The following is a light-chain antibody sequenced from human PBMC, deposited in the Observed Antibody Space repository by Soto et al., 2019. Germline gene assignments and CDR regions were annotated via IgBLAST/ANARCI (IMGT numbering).Light chain of an antibody. CDR2: GNN. V-gene: IGLV1-40*01. J-gene: IGLJ2*01. CDR1: SSNLGAGYD. CDR3: QSYDGSLATSI. Sequence: QLVLTQPPSVSGTPGQRFSISCTGTSSNLGAGYDVHWYQQLPGAAPRLLIFGNNVRPSGVPDRFSGSKSGTSASLAITGLQAEDEAIYHCQSYDGSLATSIFGAGTKLTVL.